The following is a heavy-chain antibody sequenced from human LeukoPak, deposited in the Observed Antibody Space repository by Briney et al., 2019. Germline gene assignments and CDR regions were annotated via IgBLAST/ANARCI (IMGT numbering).Heavy chain of an antibody. CDR1: GFTFSNAW. J-gene: IGHJ4*02. CDR2: IMQDGNDK. V-gene: IGHV3-7*01. Sequence: PGGSLRLSCAASGFTFSNAWMSWVRQAPGKGLEWVANIMQDGNDKYYVDSVKGRFTISRDNAKNSLYLQLNSLRVEDTAVYYCASRIVGTPDYFDYWGQGTLVTVSS. D-gene: IGHD1-26*01. CDR3: ASRIVGTPDYFDY.